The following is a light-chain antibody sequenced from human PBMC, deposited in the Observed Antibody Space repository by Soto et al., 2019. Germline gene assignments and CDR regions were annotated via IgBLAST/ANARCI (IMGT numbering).Light chain of an antibody. Sequence: IQTTQSPSTLSASVGHRVTITCRASRSLQTWLARYXXKPGKXXKXLIYQASSLQNGVPARFIGSGSGTEGTITISSLQPDDGATYDCQHYNSYSEAFGQGTKVEI. V-gene: IGKV1-5*03. CDR3: QHYNSYSEA. CDR2: QAS. CDR1: RSLQTW. J-gene: IGKJ1*01.